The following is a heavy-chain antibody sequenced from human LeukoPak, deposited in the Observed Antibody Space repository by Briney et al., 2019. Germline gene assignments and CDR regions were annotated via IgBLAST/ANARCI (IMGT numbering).Heavy chain of an antibody. D-gene: IGHD1-26*01. V-gene: IGHV3-48*03. Sequence: GGSLRLSCAASGFTFSSYEMNWVRQAPGQGLEWVSYISSSGSTIYYADSVKGQFTISRDNAKNSLYLQMNSLRAEDTAVYYCARAILGAPLYYYGMDVWGKGTTVTVSS. J-gene: IGHJ6*04. CDR3: ARAILGAPLYYYGMDV. CDR2: ISSSGSTI. CDR1: GFTFSSYE.